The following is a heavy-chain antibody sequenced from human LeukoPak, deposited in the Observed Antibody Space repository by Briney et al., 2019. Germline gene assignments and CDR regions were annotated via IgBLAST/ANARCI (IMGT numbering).Heavy chain of an antibody. CDR3: AINILTGYYPNWFDP. V-gene: IGHV1-2*02. Sequence: GASVKVSCKASGYTLTGYYMHWVRQAPGQGLEWMGWINPNSGGTNYAQKFQGRVTMTRDTSISTAYMELSRLRSDDTAVYYCAINILTGYYPNWFDPWGQGTLVTVSS. CDR1: GYTLTGYY. J-gene: IGHJ5*02. D-gene: IGHD3-9*01. CDR2: INPNSGGT.